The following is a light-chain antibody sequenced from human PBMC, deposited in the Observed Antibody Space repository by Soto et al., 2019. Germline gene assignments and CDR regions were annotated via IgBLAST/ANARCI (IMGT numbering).Light chain of an antibody. J-gene: IGKJ1*01. CDR2: GAS. CDR1: QSVSSSY. V-gene: IGKV3-20*01. Sequence: EIVMTHSPATLSVSPWERATLSFSASQSVSSSYLAWYQQKPGQAPRLLIYGASSRATGIPDRFSGSGSGTDFTLTISRLEPEDFAVYYCQQYGSSPTWTFGQGTKVDIK. CDR3: QQYGSSPTWT.